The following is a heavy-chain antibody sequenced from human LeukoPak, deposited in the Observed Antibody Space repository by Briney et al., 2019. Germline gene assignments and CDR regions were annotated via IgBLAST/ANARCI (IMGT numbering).Heavy chain of an antibody. CDR3: TRKGSQWDFLVDY. Sequence: QSGGSLRLSCAASGLTFRNYAMSWVRQAPGKGLEWVSAISGSDGSTYYADSVKGRFTISRDNSKNTLYLQMDSLTAEDTAVYYCTRKGSQWDFLVDYWGQGTRVAVSP. CDR1: GLTFRNYA. J-gene: IGHJ4*02. V-gene: IGHV3-23*01. D-gene: IGHD2/OR15-2a*01. CDR2: ISGSDGST.